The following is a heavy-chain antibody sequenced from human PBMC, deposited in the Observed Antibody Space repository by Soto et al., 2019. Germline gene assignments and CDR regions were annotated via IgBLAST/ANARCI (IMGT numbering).Heavy chain of an antibody. CDR3: VRYCSTTLCNGVATRTFDY. V-gene: IGHV3-48*03. Sequence: EGSLRPSSTASSFPFSTYELHWVRQAPGKGLEWVSYISTSGSTVYYADSVKGRFTISRDNTRNSLYLQMNSLRDEDTALYYCVRYCSTTLCNGVATRTFDYWGQGP. CDR2: ISTSGSTV. D-gene: IGHD2-2*01. J-gene: IGHJ4*02. CDR1: SFPFSTYE.